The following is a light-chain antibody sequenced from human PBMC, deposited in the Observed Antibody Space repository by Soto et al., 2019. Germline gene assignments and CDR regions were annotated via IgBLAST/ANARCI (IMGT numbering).Light chain of an antibody. V-gene: IGLV2-14*01. Sequence: QSVLTQPASVSGSPGQSITISCTGTSSDIGGYNYVSWYQQHPGRAPKLIIYSVTYRPSGVSSRFSGSKSGDTASLTISGLHAEDEADYYCSSHTSSNTVVFGGGTKLTVL. CDR1: SSDIGGYNY. CDR2: SVT. J-gene: IGLJ3*02. CDR3: SSHTSSNTVV.